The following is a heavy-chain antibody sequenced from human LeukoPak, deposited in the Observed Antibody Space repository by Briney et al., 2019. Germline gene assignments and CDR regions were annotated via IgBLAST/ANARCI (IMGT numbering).Heavy chain of an antibody. Sequence: GGSLRLSCAASGFTFSSYAMSWVRQAPGKGLEWVSAISGSGGSTYYADSVKGRFTISRDNSKNTLYLQMNSLRAEDTAAYYCAKDRYSYWGTDFDYWGQGTLVTVSS. V-gene: IGHV3-23*01. J-gene: IGHJ4*02. CDR3: AKDRYSYWGTDFDY. D-gene: IGHD5-18*01. CDR2: ISGSGGST. CDR1: GFTFSSYA.